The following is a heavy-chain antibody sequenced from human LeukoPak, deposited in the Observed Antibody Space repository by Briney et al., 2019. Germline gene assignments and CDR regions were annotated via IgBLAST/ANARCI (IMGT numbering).Heavy chain of an antibody. D-gene: IGHD1-7*01. V-gene: IGHV3-23*01. J-gene: IGHJ4*02. CDR2: ISGSGLNT. CDR3: AKTQDPGNWNYPFFDY. CDR1: GFTFSNYA. Sequence: GGSLRLSCASSGFTFSNYAMSWVRQAPGEGLEWVSSISGSGLNTYYADSVKGRFTISRDNSKNTLFVQMNSLRAEDTAIYCCAKTQDPGNWNYPFFDYWGQGTRVTVSS.